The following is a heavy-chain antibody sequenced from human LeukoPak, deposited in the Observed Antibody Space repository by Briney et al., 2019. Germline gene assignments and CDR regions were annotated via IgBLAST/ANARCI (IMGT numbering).Heavy chain of an antibody. D-gene: IGHD5-18*01. CDR2: MNPNSGNT. J-gene: IGHJ5*02. V-gene: IGHV1-8*01. CDR3: TRGGTAIDWFDP. Sequence: ASVKVSCKASGYTFTSYDINWVRQATGQGLEWMGWMNPNSGNTDYAQKFQGRVTMTRNTSISTAYMELSSLRPEDTAVYYCTRGGTAIDWFDPWGQGTLVTVSS. CDR1: GYTFTSYD.